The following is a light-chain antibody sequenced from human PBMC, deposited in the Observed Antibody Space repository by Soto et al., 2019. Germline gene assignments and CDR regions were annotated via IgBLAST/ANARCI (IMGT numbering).Light chain of an antibody. J-gene: IGLJ2*01. CDR3: QSYDNTLGVV. CDR1: SSNIGAGYD. CDR2: GNT. V-gene: IGLV1-40*01. Sequence: QSVLTQPPSVSGAPGQRVTISCTGSSSNIGAGYDVHWYQKLPGTAPKLLISGNTNRPSGVPDRFSGSKSGTSASLAITGLQAEDEEDYFCQSYDNTLGVVFGGGTKLTVL.